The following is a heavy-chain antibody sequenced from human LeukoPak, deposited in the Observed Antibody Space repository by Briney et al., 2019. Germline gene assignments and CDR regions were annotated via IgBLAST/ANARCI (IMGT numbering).Heavy chain of an antibody. CDR3: ARDGGEYELDY. Sequence: KTSETLSLTCTVSGGSFRNYYWSWIRQPPGKGLEWIGHIYYSGRTNYNPSLESRVSISVDTSKNQFSLYLSSVTAADTAVYYCARDGGEYELDYWDQGTLVTVSS. CDR1: GGSFRNYY. J-gene: IGHJ4*02. D-gene: IGHD3-16*01. V-gene: IGHV4-59*12. CDR2: IYYSGRT.